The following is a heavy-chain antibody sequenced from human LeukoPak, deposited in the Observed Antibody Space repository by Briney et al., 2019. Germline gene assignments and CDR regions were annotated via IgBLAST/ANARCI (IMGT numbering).Heavy chain of an antibody. Sequence: ASVKVSCKASGYTFTSYGISWVRQAPGQGLEWMGWISAYNGNTNYAQKLQGRVTMTTDTSTSTAYMELRSLRSDDTAVYYCARDLGYSSWYVYYYYGMDVWGQGTTVTVSS. V-gene: IGHV1-18*01. CDR2: ISAYNGNT. CDR3: ARDLGYSSWYVYYYYGMDV. D-gene: IGHD6-13*01. CDR1: GYTFTSYG. J-gene: IGHJ6*02.